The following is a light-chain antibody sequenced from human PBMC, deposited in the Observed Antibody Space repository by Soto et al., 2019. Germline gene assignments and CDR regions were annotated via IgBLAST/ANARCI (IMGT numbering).Light chain of an antibody. J-gene: IGLJ2*01. CDR2: DVA. V-gene: IGLV2-14*03. Sequence: QSSLTQPASVSGSPGQSITISCTGTRNNVGGYNYVSWYQHHPGKAPKLMIYDVANRPSGVSNRFSGSKSGNTASLTISGLQAEDEADYYCSSYRSRSTVVFGGGTKLTVL. CDR3: SSYRSRSTVV. CDR1: RNNVGGYNY.